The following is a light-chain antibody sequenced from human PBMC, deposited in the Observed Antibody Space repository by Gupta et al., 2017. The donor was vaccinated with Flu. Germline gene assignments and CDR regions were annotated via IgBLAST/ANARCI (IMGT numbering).Light chain of an antibody. Sequence: QSLLTQPPPVSGAPGQRVTISCTGRSANIGAGYDVHWYQQLPGTAPKLLIYGNSNRPSGVPDRFSGSKSGTSASLAITGLQAEDEADYYCQSYDSSLSGPWVFGGGTKLTVL. CDR3: QSYDSSLSGPWV. CDR2: GNS. CDR1: SANIGAGYD. J-gene: IGLJ3*02. V-gene: IGLV1-40*01.